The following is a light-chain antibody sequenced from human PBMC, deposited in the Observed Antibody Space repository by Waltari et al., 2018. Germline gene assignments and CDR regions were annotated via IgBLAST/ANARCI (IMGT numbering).Light chain of an antibody. Sequence: QSALTQPASVSGSPGQSITIPCTGTSRDGGYFNHFSWFQHPPHSPPTLPISPFTTRSQHHPDSAPKLLIYDVTDRPSGVSSRFSGSKSVNTASLTISGLQAEDEADYYCSSYTGRGTVIFGGGTKLTVL. CDR2: DVT. V-gene: IGLV2-14*01. CDR3: SSYTGRGTVI. CDR1: SRDGGYFNH. J-gene: IGLJ2*01.